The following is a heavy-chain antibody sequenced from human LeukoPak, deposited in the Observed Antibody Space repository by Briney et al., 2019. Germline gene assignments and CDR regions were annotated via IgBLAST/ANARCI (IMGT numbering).Heavy chain of an antibody. V-gene: IGHV3-23*01. CDR3: AKEGGTTGYADY. D-gene: IGHD3-9*01. Sequence: GGSLRLSCAATRFTFSSYAMSWVRQAPGKGLEWVSAISESGDSTYSADSVKGRFTISRDNSKNTLSLLMNSLRAEDTAIYYCAKEGGTTGYADYWGQGTLVTVSS. CDR2: ISESGDST. J-gene: IGHJ4*02. CDR1: RFTFSSYA.